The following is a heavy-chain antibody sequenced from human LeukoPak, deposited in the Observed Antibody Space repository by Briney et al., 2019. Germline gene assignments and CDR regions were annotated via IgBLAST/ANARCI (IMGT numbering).Heavy chain of an antibody. CDR1: GGTFSSYA. V-gene: IGHV1-69*04. CDR2: IIPILGIA. CDR3: ARDPYGSGSYYADYYYGMDV. J-gene: IGHJ6*02. D-gene: IGHD3-10*01. Sequence: SVTVSCKASGGTFSSYAISWVRQAPGQGLEWMGRIIPILGIANYAQKFQGRVTITADKSTSTAYMELSSLRSEDTAVYYCARDPYGSGSYYADYYYGMDVWGQGTTVTVSS.